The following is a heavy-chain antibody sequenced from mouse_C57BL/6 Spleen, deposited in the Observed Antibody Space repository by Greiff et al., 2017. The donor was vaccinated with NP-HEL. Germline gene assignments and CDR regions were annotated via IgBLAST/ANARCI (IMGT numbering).Heavy chain of an antibody. CDR2: IRNKANGYTT. Sequence: EVKLVESGGGLVQPGGSLSLSCAASGFTFTDYYMSWVRQPPGKALEWLGFIRNKANGYTTEYSASVKGRFTISRDNSQSILYLQMNALRAEDSATYYCARYGAFPTCAMYYWGQGTSVTVSS. D-gene: IGHD1-1*01. CDR1: GFTFTDYY. V-gene: IGHV7-3*01. CDR3: ARYGAFPTCAMYY. J-gene: IGHJ4*01.